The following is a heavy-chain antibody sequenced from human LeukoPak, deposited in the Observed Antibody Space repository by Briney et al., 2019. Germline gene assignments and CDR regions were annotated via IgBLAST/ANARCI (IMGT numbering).Heavy chain of an antibody. J-gene: IGHJ4*02. D-gene: IGHD2-15*01. V-gene: IGHV3-53*01. CDR2: IYSGGST. CDR3: ASTSDIVVVVPQDYYFDY. CDR1: GFTVSSNY. Sequence: GGSLRLSCAASGFTVSSNYMSWVRQAPGKGLEWVSVIYSGGSTYYADSVKGRFTISRDNSKNTLYLQMNSLRAEDTAVYYCASTSDIVVVVPQDYYFDYWGQGTLVTVSS.